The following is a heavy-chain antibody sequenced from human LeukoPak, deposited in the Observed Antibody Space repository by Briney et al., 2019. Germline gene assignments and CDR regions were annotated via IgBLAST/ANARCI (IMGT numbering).Heavy chain of an antibody. J-gene: IGHJ6*02. CDR2: IYYSGST. V-gene: IGHV4-30-4*01. D-gene: IGHD6-6*01. CDR1: GGSISSGDYS. Sequence: SETLSLTCTVSGGSISSGDYSWSWIRQPPGKGLEWIGYIYYSGSTYYNPSLKSRVTISVDTSKNQFSLKLSSVTAADTAVYYCARVGAARNYYYYYYGMDVWGQGTTVTVSS. CDR3: ARVGAARNYYYYYYGMDV.